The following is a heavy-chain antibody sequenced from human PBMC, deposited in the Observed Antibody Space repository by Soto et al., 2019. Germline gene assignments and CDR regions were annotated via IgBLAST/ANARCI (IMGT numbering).Heavy chain of an antibody. J-gene: IGHJ6*03. V-gene: IGHV3-74*01. Sequence: GGSLRLSCAASGFTFSSYWMHWVRQAPGKGLVWVSRINSDGSSTSYADSVKGRFTISRDNAKNTLYLQMNSLRAEDTAVYYCARGARTTVTPAYYYYYMDVWGKGTTVTVSS. CDR2: INSDGSST. CDR3: ARGARTTVTPAYYYYYMDV. CDR1: GFTFSSYW. D-gene: IGHD4-17*01.